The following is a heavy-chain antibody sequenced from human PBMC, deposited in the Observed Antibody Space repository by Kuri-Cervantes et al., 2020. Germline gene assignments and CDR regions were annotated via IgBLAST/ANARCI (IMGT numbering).Heavy chain of an antibody. D-gene: IGHD2-8*01. CDR3: AGLETHCTNGVCYVSALDP. J-gene: IGHJ5*02. CDR1: GFTFSSYG. V-gene: IGHV3-30*02. Sequence: GESLKISCAASGFTFSSYGMHWVRQAPGKGLEWVAFIRYDGSNKYHADSVKGRFTISRDNSKNTLYLQMNSLRAEDTAVYYCAGLETHCTNGVCYVSALDPWGQGTLVTVSS. CDR2: IRYDGSNK.